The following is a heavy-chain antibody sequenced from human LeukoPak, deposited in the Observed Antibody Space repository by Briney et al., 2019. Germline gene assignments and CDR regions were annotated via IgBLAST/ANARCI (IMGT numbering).Heavy chain of an antibody. D-gene: IGHD3-10*01. CDR1: GFTFSSYA. CDR3: ARDFPAIYGSGSHGAFDI. Sequence: GGSLRLSCAASGFTFSSYAMHWVRQAPGKGLEWVAVISYDGSNKYYADSVKGRFTISRDNSKNTLYLQMNSLRAEDTAVYYCARDFPAIYGSGSHGAFDIWGQGTMVTVSS. CDR2: ISYDGSNK. V-gene: IGHV3-30*04. J-gene: IGHJ3*02.